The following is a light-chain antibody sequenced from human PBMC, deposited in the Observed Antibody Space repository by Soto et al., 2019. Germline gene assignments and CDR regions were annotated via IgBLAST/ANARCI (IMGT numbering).Light chain of an antibody. CDR2: GAS. CDR1: QSVSSY. J-gene: IGKJ5*01. CDR3: QQYGSSPRT. Sequence: LTQSPATLSLSPGERATLSCRASQSVSSYLAWYQQKPGQAPRLLIYGASSRATGIPDRFSGSGSGTDFTLTISRLEPEDFAVYYCQQYGSSPRTFGQGTRLEIK. V-gene: IGKV3-20*01.